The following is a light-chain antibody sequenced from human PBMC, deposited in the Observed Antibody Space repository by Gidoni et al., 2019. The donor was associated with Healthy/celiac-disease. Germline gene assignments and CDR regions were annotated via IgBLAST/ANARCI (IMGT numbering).Light chain of an antibody. CDR2: DAS. CDR1: QSFSSY. Sequence: EIVLTQSPATLSLSPGERATLSCRASQSFSSYLAWYQQKPGQAPRLLIYDASNRATGIPARFSGSGSGTDFPLTISSLEPEDFAVYYCQQRITFGGGTKVEIK. V-gene: IGKV3-11*01. J-gene: IGKJ4*01. CDR3: QQRIT.